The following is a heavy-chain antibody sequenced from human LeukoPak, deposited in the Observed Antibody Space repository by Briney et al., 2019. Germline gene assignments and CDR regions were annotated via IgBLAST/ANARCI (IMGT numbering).Heavy chain of an antibody. J-gene: IGHJ4*02. Sequence: SETLSLTCTVSGGSISSYYWSWIRQPPGKGLEWIGYIYYSGSTNYNPSLKSRVTISVDTSKNQFSLKLSSVTAADTAVYYCARGPRITMVRGVSRRSASFDYWGQGTLVTVSS. CDR3: ARGPRITMVRGVSRRSASFDY. CDR1: GGSISSYY. D-gene: IGHD3-10*01. CDR2: IYYSGST. V-gene: IGHV4-59*12.